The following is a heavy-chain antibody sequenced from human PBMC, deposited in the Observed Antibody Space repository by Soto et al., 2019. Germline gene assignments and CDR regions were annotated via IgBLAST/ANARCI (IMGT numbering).Heavy chain of an antibody. CDR2: IYWDDDK. Sequence: QITLKESGPTRVKPTQTLTLTCTFSGFSLTTSGVGVGWIRQSPGKALEWLALIYWDDDKRYSPSLKSRLTITKDTSKNPVVLIMTNMDPEATGTYYCAHRAVYSGSYWDGGYFDYWGQGTLVTVSS. V-gene: IGHV2-5*02. CDR1: GFSLTTSGVG. CDR3: AHRAVYSGSYWDGGYFDY. J-gene: IGHJ4*02. D-gene: IGHD1-26*01.